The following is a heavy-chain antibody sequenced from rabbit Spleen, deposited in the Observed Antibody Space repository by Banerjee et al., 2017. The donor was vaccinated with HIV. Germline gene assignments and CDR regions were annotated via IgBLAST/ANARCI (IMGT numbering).Heavy chain of an antibody. Sequence: QEQLVESGGGLVKPGASLTLTCKASGFDFSRGYDMCLVRPAPGKGLEWIGCIYTGNVKTYYASWAKGRFTISKTSSTTVTLQMTSLTVADTATYFCARDAGSGHYIDAYFDLWGPGTLVTVS. CDR1: GFDFSRGYD. J-gene: IGHJ4*01. CDR3: ARDAGSGHYIDAYFDL. CDR2: IYTGNVKT. V-gene: IGHV1S45*01. D-gene: IGHD8-1*01.